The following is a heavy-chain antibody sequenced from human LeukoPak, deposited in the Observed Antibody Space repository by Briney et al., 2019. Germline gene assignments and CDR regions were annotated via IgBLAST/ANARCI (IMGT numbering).Heavy chain of an antibody. D-gene: IGHD3-22*01. CDR1: GFTFSGSA. J-gene: IGHJ4*02. CDR3: TRRWGDDSRGYYDY. CDR2: IRSKVNNYAT. V-gene: IGHV3-73*01. Sequence: GGSLRLSCAASGFTFSGSAMHWVRQAPGKGLEWVGRIRSKVNNYATAYAASVKGRFTISRDESKNTPYLQMTSQKTEDTAVYYCTRRWGDDSRGYYDYWGLGTLVTVSS.